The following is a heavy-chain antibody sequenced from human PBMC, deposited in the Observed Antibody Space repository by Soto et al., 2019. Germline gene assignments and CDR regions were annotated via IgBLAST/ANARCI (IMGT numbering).Heavy chain of an antibody. Sequence: QLQLQESGSGLVKPSQTLSLTCAVSGGSISSGGYSWSWIRQPPGKGLEWIGYLYHSGSAYYNPSLKSRVTISVDRSKNQFPLKLSSVTAADTDVYYCAGGIAARPLGYWCQGTLVTVSS. CDR1: GGSISSGGYS. CDR2: LYHSGSA. D-gene: IGHD6-6*01. V-gene: IGHV4-30-2*01. CDR3: AGGIAARPLGY. J-gene: IGHJ4*02.